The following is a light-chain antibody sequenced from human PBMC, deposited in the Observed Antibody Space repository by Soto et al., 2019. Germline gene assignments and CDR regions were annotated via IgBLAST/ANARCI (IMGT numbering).Light chain of an antibody. J-gene: IGKJ1*01. CDR1: QSISSW. CDR2: KAS. Sequence: DIQMTHSPSTLSASVVDRVTITCRASQSISSWLSWYHQKPGKAPKLLIYKASSLESGVASRLIGSGPGTKFTLTISSLQPVDFGTYSCQKYNSYPWTFGKGTKVDIK. CDR3: QKYNSYPWT. V-gene: IGKV1-5*03.